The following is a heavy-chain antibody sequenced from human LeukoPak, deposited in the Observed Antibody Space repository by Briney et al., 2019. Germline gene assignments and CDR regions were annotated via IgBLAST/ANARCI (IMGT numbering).Heavy chain of an antibody. CDR1: GGSISSGDYY. D-gene: IGHD3-3*01. CDR3: ARGGYDFWSGYQNWFDP. CDR2: IYYSGST. Sequence: PSETLSLTCTVSGGSISSGDYYWSWIRQPPGKGLEWIGYIYYSGSTYYNPSLKSRVTISVDTSKNQFSLKLSSVTAADTAVYYCARGGYDFWSGYQNWFDPWGQGTLVTVSS. J-gene: IGHJ5*02. V-gene: IGHV4-30-4*01.